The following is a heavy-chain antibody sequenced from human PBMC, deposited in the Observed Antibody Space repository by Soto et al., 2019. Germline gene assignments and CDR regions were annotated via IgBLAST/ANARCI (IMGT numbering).Heavy chain of an antibody. J-gene: IGHJ5*02. Sequence: QVQLVESGGGVVQPGRSLRLSCAASGFTFSSYGMHWVRQAPGKGLEWVAVILSDGSNKYYADSVKGRFAISRDNSRNTLYLQMNSLRVEDTAVYYCVREGRVERWTNWYDPWGQGTLVTASS. CDR2: ILSDGSNK. V-gene: IGHV3-33*01. CDR3: VREGRVERWTNWYDP. D-gene: IGHD1-26*01. CDR1: GFTFSSYG.